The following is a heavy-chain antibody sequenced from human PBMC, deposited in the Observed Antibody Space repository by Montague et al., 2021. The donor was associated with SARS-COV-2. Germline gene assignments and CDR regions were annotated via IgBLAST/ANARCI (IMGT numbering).Heavy chain of an antibody. Sequence: SETLSLTCTVSRGFINNYYWNWIRQSPDKGLEWIGFVFYTGLNNYNPSLESRVTISLDTSGNQFSLRLTSVTAAGTAVYFCARGLGANLDYWGQGILVTV. CDR1: RGFINNYY. CDR3: ARGLGANLDY. CDR2: VFYTGLN. J-gene: IGHJ4*02. D-gene: IGHD1-26*01. V-gene: IGHV4-59*01.